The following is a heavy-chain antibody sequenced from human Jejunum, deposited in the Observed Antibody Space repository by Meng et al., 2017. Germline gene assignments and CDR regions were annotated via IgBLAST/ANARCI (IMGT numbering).Heavy chain of an antibody. CDR2: TYYRSKWYN. D-gene: IGHD6-19*01. CDR3: ARSQQWLDS. Sequence: QVHMQQSGPGLVKPSKTFSLPCAISGDSVSSNSAAWNWIRQSPSGGLEWLGMTYYRSKWYNGYTVYVRSRITINPDTSKNQFSLQLNSVTPEDTAVYYFARSQQWLDSWGQGTLVTVSS. CDR1: GDSVSSNSAA. J-gene: IGHJ4*02. V-gene: IGHV6-1*01.